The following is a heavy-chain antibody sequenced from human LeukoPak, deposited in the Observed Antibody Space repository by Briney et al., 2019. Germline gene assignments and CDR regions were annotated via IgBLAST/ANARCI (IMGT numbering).Heavy chain of an antibody. Sequence: ASVKVSCKVSGYTLTELSMHWVRQAPGKGLEWMGGFDPEDGETIYAQKFQGRVTMTEDTSTDTAYVELSSLRSEDTAVYYCATVRMYYYGSGSSLLDYWGQGTLVTVSS. D-gene: IGHD3-10*01. CDR3: ATVRMYYYGSGSSLLDY. CDR2: FDPEDGET. CDR1: GYTLTELS. J-gene: IGHJ4*02. V-gene: IGHV1-24*01.